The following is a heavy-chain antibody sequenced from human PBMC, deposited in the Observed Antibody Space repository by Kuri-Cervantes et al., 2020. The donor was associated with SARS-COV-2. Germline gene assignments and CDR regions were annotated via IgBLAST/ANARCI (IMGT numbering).Heavy chain of an antibody. Sequence: GESLKISCAASGFTVSSYGMHWVRQAPGKGLEWVAVISYDGSNKNYADSVKGRFTISRDNSKNTLYLQMNSLRAEDTAVYYCAKEEEEPWLEVGFDYWGQGTLVTVSS. J-gene: IGHJ4*02. CDR1: GFTVSSYG. V-gene: IGHV3-30*18. D-gene: IGHD6-19*01. CDR3: AKEEEEPWLEVGFDY. CDR2: ISYDGSNK.